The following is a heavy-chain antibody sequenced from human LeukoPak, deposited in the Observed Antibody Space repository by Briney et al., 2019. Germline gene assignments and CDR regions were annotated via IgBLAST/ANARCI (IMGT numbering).Heavy chain of an antibody. J-gene: IGHJ4*02. CDR2: INYRGST. V-gene: IGHV4-39*07. CDR1: GGSIASSSHY. Sequence: KPSETLSLTCTVSGGSIASSSHYWAWIRQPPGKGLEYIGSINYRGSTYYNPSLKSRVTLSVDTSKNQFSLKLNSVTAADTAVYYCATYKYDYVWGNQHFDYWGQGTLVAVSS. CDR3: ATYKYDYVWGNQHFDY. D-gene: IGHD3-16*01.